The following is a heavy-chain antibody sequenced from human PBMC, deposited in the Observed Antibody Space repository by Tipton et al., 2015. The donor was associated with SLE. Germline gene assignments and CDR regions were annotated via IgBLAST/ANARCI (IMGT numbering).Heavy chain of an antibody. D-gene: IGHD3-10*01. V-gene: IGHV4-59*11. J-gene: IGHJ4*02. CDR2: INHSGST. CDR1: GGSISSHY. Sequence: TLSLTCTVSGGSISSHYWSWIRQPPGKGLEWIGYINHSGSTNYNPSLKSRVTISVDTSKNQFSLKLSSVTAADTAVYYCARGPGFGRSTSYFDYWGQGTLVTVSS. CDR3: ARGPGFGRSTSYFDY.